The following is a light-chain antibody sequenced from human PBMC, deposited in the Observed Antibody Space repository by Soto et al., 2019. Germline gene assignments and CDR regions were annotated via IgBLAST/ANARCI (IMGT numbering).Light chain of an antibody. CDR2: KNN. CDR1: SYNVGKNL. CDR3: AAWDDSLSAWV. V-gene: IGLV1-47*01. J-gene: IGLJ3*02. Sequence: QSVLTQPPSASGTPGQRVTISCSGGSYNVGKNLVYWYQQRPGTAPKLIIFKNNQRPSGVPDRFSGSNSGSSASLAISGLRSEDEADYFCAAWDDSLSAWVFGGGTQLTV.